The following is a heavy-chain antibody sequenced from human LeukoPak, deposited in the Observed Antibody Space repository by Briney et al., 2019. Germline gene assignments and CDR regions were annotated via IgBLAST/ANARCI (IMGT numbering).Heavy chain of an antibody. CDR3: ARGGIQLWFLVDY. Sequence: ASVKVSCKASGYTFTGYYMHWVRQAPGQGLEWMGWINPDTGGTDYAQKFQGRVTMTRDTSISTAYMELSRLRSDDTAVYYCARGGIQLWFLVDYWGQGTLVTVSS. D-gene: IGHD5-18*01. J-gene: IGHJ4*02. CDR2: INPDTGGT. CDR1: GYTFTGYY. V-gene: IGHV1-2*02.